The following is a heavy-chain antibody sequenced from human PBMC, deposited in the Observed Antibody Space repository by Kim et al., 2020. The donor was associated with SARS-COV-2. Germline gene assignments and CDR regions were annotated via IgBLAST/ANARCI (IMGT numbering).Heavy chain of an antibody. CDR3: ARFPLYDTSSVC. V-gene: IGHV6-1*01. D-gene: IGHD2-8*01. J-gene: IGHJ4*02. Sequence: DYAGSVKSRIIINPDTSKNQCSLQLNSVTPEDTAVYYCARFPLYDTSSVCWGQGTLVTVSS.